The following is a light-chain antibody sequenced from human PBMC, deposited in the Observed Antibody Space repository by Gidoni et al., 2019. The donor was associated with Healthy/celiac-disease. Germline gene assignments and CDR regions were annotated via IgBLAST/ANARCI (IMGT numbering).Light chain of an antibody. CDR3: QQSYSTPYT. CDR2: AAS. CDR1: QSISSY. V-gene: IGKV1-39*01. Sequence: DIQMTQSPSSLSASVGDRVTITCRASQSISSYLNWYQQKPGKAPKLLISAASSLQSGVPSRFSGSGSGTDFTLTISSLQPEDFATYYCQQSYSTPYTFXXXTKLEIK. J-gene: IGKJ2*01.